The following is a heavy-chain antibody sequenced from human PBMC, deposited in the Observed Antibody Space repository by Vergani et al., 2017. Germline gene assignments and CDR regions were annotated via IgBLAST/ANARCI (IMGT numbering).Heavy chain of an antibody. CDR3: ARDGEVEWPHTHH. Sequence: QVQLQQWGAGLLKPSETLSLTCAVYGGSFSGYYWSWIRQPPGKGLEWIGEINHSGSTNYNPSLKSRVTISVDKSKNQFSLKLSSVTAAGTAVYYCARDGEVEWPHTHHWGQGTLVTVSS. D-gene: IGHD3-10*01. V-gene: IGHV4-34*01. J-gene: IGHJ5*02. CDR2: INHSGST. CDR1: GGSFSGYY.